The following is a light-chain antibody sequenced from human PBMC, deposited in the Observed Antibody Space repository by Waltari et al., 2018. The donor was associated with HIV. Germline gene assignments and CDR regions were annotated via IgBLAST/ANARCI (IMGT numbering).Light chain of an antibody. CDR1: SSDVGGYQY. J-gene: IGLJ3*02. Sequence: QSALTQTRSVSGSPGPSLTLSCTGTSSDVGGYQYVSCYQQHPGTAPKLMIYDVSKRPSGVPDRFSGSKSGNTASLTISGLQAEDEADYYCCSYAGSYTLVFGGGTKLTVL. CDR2: DVS. CDR3: CSYAGSYTLV. V-gene: IGLV2-11*01.